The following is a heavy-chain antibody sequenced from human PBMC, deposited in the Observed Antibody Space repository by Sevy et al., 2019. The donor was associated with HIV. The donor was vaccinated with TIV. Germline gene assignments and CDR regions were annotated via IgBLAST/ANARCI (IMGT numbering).Heavy chain of an antibody. Sequence: GGSLRLSCAASGFTFSSYGMHWVRQAPGKGLEWVAVISYDGSIKYYADSVKGRFTISRDNSKNTLCLQMNSLRAEDTAVYYCAKGLETYDYIWGSYREDAFDIWGQGTMVTVSS. V-gene: IGHV3-30*18. D-gene: IGHD3-16*02. CDR3: AKGLETYDYIWGSYREDAFDI. CDR1: GFTFSSYG. CDR2: ISYDGSIK. J-gene: IGHJ3*02.